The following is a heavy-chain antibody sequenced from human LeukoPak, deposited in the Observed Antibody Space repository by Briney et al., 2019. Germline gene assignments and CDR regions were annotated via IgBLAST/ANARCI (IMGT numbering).Heavy chain of an antibody. J-gene: IGHJ4*02. V-gene: IGHV3-21*01. D-gene: IGHD3-10*01. Sequence: KPGGSLRLSCAASGFSFSSNSMNWVRQAPGKGLEWVSAISGSSISIKYRDSVKGRFTISRDNAKNSVYLEMNSLRVEDTAVYYCAKVGTGNQYGSGDFDLWGQGSLVTVSS. CDR1: GFSFSSNS. CDR3: AKVGTGNQYGSGDFDL. CDR2: ISGSSISI.